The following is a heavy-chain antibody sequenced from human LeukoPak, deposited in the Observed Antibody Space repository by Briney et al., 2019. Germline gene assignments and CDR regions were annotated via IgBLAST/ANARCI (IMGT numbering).Heavy chain of an antibody. CDR1: GGSISSSSYY. V-gene: IGHV4-39*07. CDR3: ARVTGYRIEDYFDY. D-gene: IGHD6-13*01. Sequence: SETLSLTCTVSGGSISSSSYYWGWIRQPPGRGLEWIGSIYYSGSTYYNPSLKSRVTISVDTSKNQFSLKLSSVTAADTAVYYCARVTGYRIEDYFDYWGQGTLVTVSS. CDR2: IYYSGST. J-gene: IGHJ4*02.